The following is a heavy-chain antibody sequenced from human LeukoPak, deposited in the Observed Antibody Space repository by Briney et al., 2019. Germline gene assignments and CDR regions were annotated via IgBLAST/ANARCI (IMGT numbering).Heavy chain of an antibody. D-gene: IGHD2-2*01. CDR2: INPNSGGT. CDR3: ARVGVIFGDIVVVPAALYYFDY. Sequence: EASVKVSCKASGYTFTGYYMHWVRQAPGQGLEWMGWINPNSGGTNYAQKFQGWVTMTRDTSISTAYMELSRLRSDDTAVYYCARVGVIFGDIVVVPAALYYFDYWGQGTLVTVSS. J-gene: IGHJ4*02. CDR1: GYTFTGYY. V-gene: IGHV1-2*04.